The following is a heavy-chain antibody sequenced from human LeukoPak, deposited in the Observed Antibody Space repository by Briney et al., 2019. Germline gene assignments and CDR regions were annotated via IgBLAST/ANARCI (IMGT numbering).Heavy chain of an antibody. CDR2: INPNSGGT. D-gene: IGHD3-16*01. CDR3: ATFTAPRNAFDL. J-gene: IGHJ3*01. Sequence: ASVKVSCKTSGYTFTGYYMHWVRQAPGQGLEWMGWINPNSGGTKYTQKFQGRVSTTRDTSISTAYMELSRLTSDDTAVYYCATFTAPRNAFDLWGQGTMVTVSS. CDR1: GYTFTGYY. V-gene: IGHV1-2*02.